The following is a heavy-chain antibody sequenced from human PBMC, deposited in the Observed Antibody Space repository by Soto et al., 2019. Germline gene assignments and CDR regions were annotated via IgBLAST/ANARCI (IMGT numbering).Heavy chain of an antibody. CDR1: GGSISSGDYY. Sequence: QVQLQESGPGLVKPSQTLSLTCTVSGGSISSGDYYWSWIRQPPGKGLEWIGYIYYSGSTYYNPSHKSPVTISVDTSKTQFSLKLSSVTAADTAVYYCARSSGSTFFQHWGQGTLVTVSS. CDR2: IYYSGST. D-gene: IGHD2-2*01. CDR3: ARSSGSTFFQH. J-gene: IGHJ1*01. V-gene: IGHV4-30-4*01.